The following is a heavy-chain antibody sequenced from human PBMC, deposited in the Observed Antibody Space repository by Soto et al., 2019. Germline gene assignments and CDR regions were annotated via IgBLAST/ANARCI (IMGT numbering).Heavy chain of an antibody. V-gene: IGHV3-7*01. D-gene: IGHD3-3*01. CDR3: ARFRGVLGSGFNQNDNRHFDY. CDR1: GFTFSSYW. J-gene: IGHJ4*02. CDR2: IKQDGSEK. Sequence: GGSLRLSCAASGFTFSSYWMSWVRQAPGKGLEWVANIKQDGSEKYYVDSVKGRFTISRDNAKNSLYLQMNSLRAEDTAVYYCARFRGVLGSGFNQNDNRHFDYWGQGTLVTVSS.